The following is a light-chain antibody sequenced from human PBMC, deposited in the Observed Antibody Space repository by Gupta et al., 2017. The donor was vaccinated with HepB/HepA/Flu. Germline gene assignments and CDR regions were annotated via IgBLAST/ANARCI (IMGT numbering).Light chain of an antibody. CDR1: QSIATY. Sequence: DIQMTQSPSSLSASVGDRVTITCRASQSIATYLNWYQQRPGTGKAPKLLIFSASNLQSGVPSRFSGSGSGTDFSLTISNLQLEDFTTYYCQQSFTTPWTFGQGTKV. CDR2: SAS. V-gene: IGKV1-39*01. J-gene: IGKJ1*01. CDR3: QQSFTTPWT.